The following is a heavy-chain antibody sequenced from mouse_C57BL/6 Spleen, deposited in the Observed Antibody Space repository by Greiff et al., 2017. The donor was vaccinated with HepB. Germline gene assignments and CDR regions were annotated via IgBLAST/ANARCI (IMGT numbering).Heavy chain of an antibody. CDR1: GYTFTSYW. CDR3: TSLLLRSFDY. CDR2: IYPGNIDT. J-gene: IGHJ2*01. V-gene: IGHV1-5*01. D-gene: IGHD1-1*01. Sequence: VQLQQSGTVLARPGASVKMSCKTSGYTFTSYWMHWVKQRPGQGLEWIGAIYPGNIDTSYNQKFKGKAKLTAVTSASTAYMELSSLTNEDSAVYYCTSLLLRSFDYWGQGTTLTVSS.